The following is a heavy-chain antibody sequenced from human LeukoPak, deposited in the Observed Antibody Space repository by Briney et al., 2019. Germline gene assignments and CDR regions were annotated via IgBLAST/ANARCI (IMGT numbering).Heavy chain of an antibody. J-gene: IGHJ4*02. V-gene: IGHV4-31*11. CDR3: ARGRSAAGNFDY. CDR2: IYSSGST. Sequence: PSETLSLTCAVSGGSIGSGDYYWSWIRHQPGKGLEWIGYIYSSGSTDYNPSLKSRLAISVDTPKNQFSLKVTSVTAADTAVYYCARGRSAAGNFDYWGQGTLVTVSS. D-gene: IGHD6-13*01. CDR1: GGSIGSGDYY.